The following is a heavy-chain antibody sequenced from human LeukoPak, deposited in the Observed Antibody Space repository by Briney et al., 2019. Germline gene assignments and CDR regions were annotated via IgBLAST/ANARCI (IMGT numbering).Heavy chain of an antibody. Sequence: NPSQTLSLTCTVSGGLISSGGYYWSWIRQPPGKGLEWIGYIYYTGSTYYSPSLKSRASISVDTSNNQFSLKLSSVSAADTAVYYCASHCSGGSCYRYYFDNWGQGTLVTVSS. D-gene: IGHD2-15*01. J-gene: IGHJ4*02. CDR2: IYYTGST. V-gene: IGHV4-31*03. CDR1: GGLISSGGYY. CDR3: ASHCSGGSCYRYYFDN.